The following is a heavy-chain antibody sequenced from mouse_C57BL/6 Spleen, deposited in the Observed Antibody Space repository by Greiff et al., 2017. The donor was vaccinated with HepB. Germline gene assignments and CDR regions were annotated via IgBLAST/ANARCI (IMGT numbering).Heavy chain of an antibody. Sequence: QVQLKESGAELARPGASVKLSCKASGYTFTSYGISWVKQRTGQGLEWIGEIYPRSGNTYYNEKFKGKATLTADKSSSTAYMELRSLTSEDSAVYFCARRGVITTVVGYFDYWGQGTTLTVSS. CDR1: GYTFTSYG. CDR3: ARRGVITTVVGYFDY. V-gene: IGHV1-81*01. J-gene: IGHJ2*01. D-gene: IGHD1-1*01. CDR2: IYPRSGNT.